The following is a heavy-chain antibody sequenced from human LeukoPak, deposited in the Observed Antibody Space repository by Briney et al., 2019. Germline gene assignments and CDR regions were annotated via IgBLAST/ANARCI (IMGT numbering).Heavy chain of an antibody. CDR2: IYTSGTTT. CDR1: DDPINSGVYY. V-gene: IGHV4-61*09. Sequence: SETPSLTCTVSDDPINSGVYYWNWIRQPAGKGLEWIGHIYTSGTTTNSNPSLKSRVAISLDTSKNHFSLKLSSVTAADTAVYYCAGAKKRSGRSRNFYLDVWGRGTTVTVSS. CDR3: AGAKKRSGRSRNFYLDV. J-gene: IGHJ6*03. D-gene: IGHD1-26*01.